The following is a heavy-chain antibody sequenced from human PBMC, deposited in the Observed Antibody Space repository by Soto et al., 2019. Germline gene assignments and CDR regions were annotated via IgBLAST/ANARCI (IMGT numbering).Heavy chain of an antibody. D-gene: IGHD3-3*01. V-gene: IGHV3-9*01. CDR3: AKSLLRFLEWPPDY. Sequence: EVQLEESGGGLVQHGRSLRLSYAASGFTFGNYAMHWVRQAPGKGLEWVSGTSWNSGSIGYADSVKGRFTISRDNAKNSLYLKMNSLRAEDTAFYYCAKSLLRFLEWPPDYWGQGTLVTVSS. CDR1: GFTFGNYA. J-gene: IGHJ4*02. CDR2: TSWNSGSI.